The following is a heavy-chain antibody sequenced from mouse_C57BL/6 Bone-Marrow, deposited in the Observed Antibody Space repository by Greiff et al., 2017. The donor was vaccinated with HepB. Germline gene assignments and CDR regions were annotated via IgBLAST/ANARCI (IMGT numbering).Heavy chain of an antibody. CDR3: ARKRSYYFDY. J-gene: IGHJ2*01. V-gene: IGHV1-61*01. Sequence: VKLQQPGAELVRPGSSVKLSCKASGYTFTSYWMDWVKQRPGQGLEWIGNIYPSDSETHYNQKFKDKATLTVDKSSSTAYMQLSSLTSEDSAVYYCARKRSYYFDYWGQGTTLTVSS. CDR2: IYPSDSET. CDR1: GYTFTSYW.